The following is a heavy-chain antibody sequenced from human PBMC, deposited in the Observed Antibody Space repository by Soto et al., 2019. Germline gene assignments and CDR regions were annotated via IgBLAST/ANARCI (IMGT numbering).Heavy chain of an antibody. CDR1: GFTFTCSA. CDR3: TYDTTPYYYYYGMDV. D-gene: IGHD1-1*01. J-gene: IGHJ6*02. Sequence: PAGSLRLACAASGFTFTCSAMHWVRQASGEGLGWVGCIRSKANSSATAYAASVKGRFTISRDDSKNTAYLQMNSLKTEDTAVYYCTYDTTPYYYYYGMDVWGQGTTVTVSS. CDR2: IRSKANSSAT. V-gene: IGHV3-73*01.